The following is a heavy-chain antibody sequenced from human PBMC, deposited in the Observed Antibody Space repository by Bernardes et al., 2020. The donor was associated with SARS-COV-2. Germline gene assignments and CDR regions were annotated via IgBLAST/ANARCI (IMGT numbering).Heavy chain of an antibody. CDR2: FDPEDGET. J-gene: IGHJ5*02. V-gene: IGHV1-24*01. Sequence: ASVKVSCKVSGYTLTELSLPWVRQAPGKGLEWMGGFDPEDGETIYAQKFQGRVTMTEDTSTDTAYMELSSLRSEDTAVYYCATAAAAGTVSWFDPWGQGTLVTVSS. CDR1: GYTLTELS. D-gene: IGHD6-13*01. CDR3: ATAAAAGTVSWFDP.